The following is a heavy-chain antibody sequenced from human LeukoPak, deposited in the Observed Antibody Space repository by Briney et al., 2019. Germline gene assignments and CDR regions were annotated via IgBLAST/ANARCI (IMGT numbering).Heavy chain of an antibody. Sequence: GGSLRLSCAASGFTFDDYAMHWVRQAPGKGLEWVSLISWDGGSSYYADSVKGRFTISRDNAMDTLYLQMNSLRADDTAVYYCVKDRVDGSGSQFDSWGQGSLVIVSS. CDR1: GFTFDDYA. CDR2: ISWDGGSS. CDR3: VKDRVDGSGSQFDS. D-gene: IGHD3-10*01. J-gene: IGHJ4*02. V-gene: IGHV3-43D*03.